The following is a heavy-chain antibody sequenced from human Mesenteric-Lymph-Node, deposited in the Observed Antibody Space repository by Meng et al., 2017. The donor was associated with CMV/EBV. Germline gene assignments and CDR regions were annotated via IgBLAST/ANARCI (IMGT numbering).Heavy chain of an antibody. J-gene: IGHJ4*02. CDR3: ARDNSRYYDSRDVTPGY. D-gene: IGHD3-22*01. CDR2: INPSGGST. CDR1: N. Sequence: NIHWVRQAPGPGLEWMGKINPSGGSTSYPQKFQGRVIMTRDTSTSTVYMELSSLRSEDTAVYYCARDNSRYYDSRDVTPGYWGQGTVVTVYS. V-gene: IGHV1-46*01.